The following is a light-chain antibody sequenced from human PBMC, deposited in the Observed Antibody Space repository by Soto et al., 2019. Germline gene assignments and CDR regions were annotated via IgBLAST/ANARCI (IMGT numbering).Light chain of an antibody. CDR3: AAWDDRLSGDV. Sequence: QSVLTQPPSASGSPVQSVTISCTGTISDVGDNYVSWYQQHLGKAPKLIIYEVSQRPSGVPDRFSASKSGTSASLAISGLRSEDEADYYCAAWDDRLSGDVLGTGTNVTVL. CDR2: EVS. CDR1: ISDVGDNY. V-gene: IGLV2-8*01. J-gene: IGLJ1*01.